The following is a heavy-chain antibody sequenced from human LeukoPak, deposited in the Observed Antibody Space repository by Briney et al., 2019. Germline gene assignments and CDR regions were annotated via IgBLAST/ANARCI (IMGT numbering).Heavy chain of an antibody. D-gene: IGHD3-22*01. CDR3: ARGGNYYDSSGYQNFDY. CDR2: INPNSGGT. J-gene: IGHJ4*02. V-gene: IGHV1-2*02. CDR1: GYTFSGYY. Sequence: ASVKVSCKASGYTFSGYYMNWVRQAPGQGLEWMGWINPNSGGTNYAQKFQGRVTMTRDTSISTAYMELSRLRSDDTAVYYCARGGNYYDSSGYQNFDYWGQGTLVTVSS.